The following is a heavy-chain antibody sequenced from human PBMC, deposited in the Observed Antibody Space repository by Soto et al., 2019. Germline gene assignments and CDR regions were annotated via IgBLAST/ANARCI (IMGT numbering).Heavy chain of an antibody. CDR2: IKQDGSEK. V-gene: IGHV3-7*01. Sequence: GGSLRLSCAASGFTFSSYWMSWVRQPPGKGLEWVANIKQDGSEKYYVDSVKGRFTLSRDNAKNSLHLQMGSLRAEDTAVYYCAKDVVVGATTGLGDYYYYYGMDVWGQGTTVTVSS. CDR1: GFTFSSYW. J-gene: IGHJ6*02. D-gene: IGHD1-26*01. CDR3: AKDVVVGATTGLGDYYYYYGMDV.